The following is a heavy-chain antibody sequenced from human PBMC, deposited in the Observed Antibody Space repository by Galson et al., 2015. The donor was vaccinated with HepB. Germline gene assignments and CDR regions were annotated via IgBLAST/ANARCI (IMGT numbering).Heavy chain of an antibody. J-gene: IGHJ4*02. CDR1: GGSISSDDFHWTYY. D-gene: IGHD3-22*01. CDR2: IYYSGST. Sequence: LSLTCTVSGGSISSDDFHWTYYWNWVRQPPGKGLEWIGPIYYSGSTYYNPSLKSRVTISVDTSKNQFSLKLSSVTAADTAVYYCARDYYDSSGYYYDYWGQGTLVTVSS. CDR3: ARDYYDSSGYYYDY. V-gene: IGHV4-30-4*01.